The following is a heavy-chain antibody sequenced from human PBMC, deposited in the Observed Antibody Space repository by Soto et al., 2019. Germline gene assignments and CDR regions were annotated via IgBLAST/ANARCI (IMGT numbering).Heavy chain of an antibody. J-gene: IGHJ4*02. D-gene: IGHD2-21*02. CDR3: ASVTTIWSN. V-gene: IGHV1-46*01. CDR1: RYSSSNYY. CDR2: VNPHGAST. Sequence: QVQVVQSGAEVREPGASVKVSCTASRYSSSNYYTHWARQAPGQGLEWMGIVNPHGASTVYAQRYQGRLTLTRDTSTNTDYMDLSRLTSDDTAIYYCASVTTIWSNWGQGTLVTVSS.